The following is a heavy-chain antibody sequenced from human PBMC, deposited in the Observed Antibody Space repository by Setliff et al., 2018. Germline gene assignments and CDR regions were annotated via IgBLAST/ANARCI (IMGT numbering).Heavy chain of an antibody. V-gene: IGHV3-30*02. Sequence: PGGSLRLSCAASGFAFITYAMHWVRQAPGKGLEWVAILWYDGTNKYYADSVKGRFTISRNNSKNTLYLQMNSLRPEDTAVYYCTKRALYDGSAVWAFDIWGQGTMVTVSS. CDR1: GFAFITYA. J-gene: IGHJ3*02. CDR2: LWYDGTNK. D-gene: IGHD3-22*01. CDR3: TKRALYDGSAVWAFDI.